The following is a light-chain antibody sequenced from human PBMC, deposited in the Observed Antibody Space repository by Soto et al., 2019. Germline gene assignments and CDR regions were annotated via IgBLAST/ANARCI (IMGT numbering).Light chain of an antibody. J-gene: IGLJ1*01. Sequence: QSALTQPASVSGSPGQSITISCTGTSSDVGGYNSVSWYQQHPGKAPKLMIYEVSNRPSGVSNRFSGSKSGNTASLTISGLQGEDEADYYCSSYTTSSTLLYVFGSGTKVIVL. CDR3: SSYTTSSTLLYV. CDR1: SSDVGGYNS. CDR2: EVS. V-gene: IGLV2-14*01.